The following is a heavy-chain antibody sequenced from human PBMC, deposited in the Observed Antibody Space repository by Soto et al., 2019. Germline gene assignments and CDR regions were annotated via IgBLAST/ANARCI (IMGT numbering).Heavy chain of an antibody. D-gene: IGHD3-22*01. V-gene: IGHV3-21*01. Sequence: GGSLRLSCAASGFTFSSYSMNWVRQAPGEGLEWVSSISSSSSYIYYADSVKGRFTISRDNAKNSLYLQMNSLRAEDTAVYYCARDTPMNYDSSGYYSGDFDYWGQGTLVTVSS. CDR2: ISSSSSYI. CDR3: ARDTPMNYDSSGYYSGDFDY. J-gene: IGHJ4*02. CDR1: GFTFSSYS.